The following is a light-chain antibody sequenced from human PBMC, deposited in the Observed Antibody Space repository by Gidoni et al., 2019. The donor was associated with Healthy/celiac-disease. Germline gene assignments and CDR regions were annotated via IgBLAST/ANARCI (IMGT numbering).Light chain of an antibody. CDR1: SSNIGSNT. CDR3: AAWDDSLNVVV. J-gene: IGLJ2*01. Sequence: SALTQPPSASGTPGPRVTISCSGSSSNIGSNTVNWYQQLPGTAPQLLIYSNNQRPSGVPDRFSGSKSGTSASLAISGLQSEDEADYYCAAWDDSLNVVVFGGGTKLTVL. V-gene: IGLV1-44*01. CDR2: SNN.